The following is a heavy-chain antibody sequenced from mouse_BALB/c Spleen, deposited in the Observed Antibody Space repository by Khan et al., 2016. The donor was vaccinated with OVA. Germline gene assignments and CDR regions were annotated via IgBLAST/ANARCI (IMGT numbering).Heavy chain of an antibody. J-gene: IGHJ3*01. Sequence: VHVKQSGPELVKPGASVKISCKPSGYTFTEYTMHWVKQSHGKSLEWIGSINPNNGGTSYSQKFKGKATLTVDKSSSTAYMELHSLTSEDSAVYYCARWYYGSTWFAYWGQGTLVTVSA. CDR1: GYTFTEYT. CDR3: ARWYYGSTWFAY. CDR2: INPNNGGT. V-gene: IGHV1-22*01. D-gene: IGHD1-1*01.